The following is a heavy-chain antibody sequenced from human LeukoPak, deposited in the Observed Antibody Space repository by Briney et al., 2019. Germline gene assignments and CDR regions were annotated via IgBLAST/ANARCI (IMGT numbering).Heavy chain of an antibody. V-gene: IGHV3-49*03. Sequence: GGSLRLSCAASGFTFSSYSMSWFRQAPGKGLEWVGFIRSKAYGGTTEYAASVKGRFTISRDDSKSIAYLQMNSLKTEDTAVYYCTVTYFNDYFDYWGQGTLVTVSS. CDR3: TVTYFNDYFDY. CDR2: IRSKAYGGTT. D-gene: IGHD4-23*01. J-gene: IGHJ4*02. CDR1: GFTFSSYS.